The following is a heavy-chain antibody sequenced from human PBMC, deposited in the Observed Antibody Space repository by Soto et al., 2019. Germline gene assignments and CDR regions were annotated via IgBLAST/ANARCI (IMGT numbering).Heavy chain of an antibody. J-gene: IGHJ5*02. V-gene: IGHV1-46*03. CDR1: GYTFTSYY. CDR3: ARWFGECWYDP. D-gene: IGHD3-10*01. CDR2: INPSGGST. Sequence: SVKVSCKASGYTFTSYYMHCGRQAPGQGLEWMGIINPSGGSTSYAQKFQGRVTMTRDTSTSTVYMELTSLRSEDTAVYYCARWFGECWYDPWGQGTLVTVSS.